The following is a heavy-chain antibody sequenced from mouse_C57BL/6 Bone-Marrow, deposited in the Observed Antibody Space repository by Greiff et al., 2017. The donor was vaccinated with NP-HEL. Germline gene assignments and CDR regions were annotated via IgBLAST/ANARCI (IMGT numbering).Heavy chain of an antibody. CDR3: ARHDSSGYGWFAY. V-gene: IGHV2-6-1*01. J-gene: IGHJ3*01. CDR1: GFSLTSYG. CDR2: IWSDGST. Sequence: VHLVESGPGLVAPSQSLSITCTVSGFSLTSYGVHWVRQPPGTGLEWLVVIWSDGSTTYNSALKSRLSISKDNSKSQVFLKMNSLQTDDTAMYYCARHDSSGYGWFAYWGQGTLVTVSA. D-gene: IGHD3-2*02.